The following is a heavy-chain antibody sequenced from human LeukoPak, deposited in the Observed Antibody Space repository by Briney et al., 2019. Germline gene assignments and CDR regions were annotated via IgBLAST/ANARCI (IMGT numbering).Heavy chain of an antibody. J-gene: IGHJ4*02. CDR2: IRYDGSNK. V-gene: IGHV3-30*02. CDR1: GFAFSSYG. CDR3: AKERGYKHYDFWDY. D-gene: IGHD3-3*01. Sequence: PGGSLRLSCAASGFAFSSYGMHWVRQAPGKGLEWVAFIRYDGSNKYYADSVKGRFTISRDNSKNTLYLQMNSLRAEDTAVYYCAKERGYKHYDFWDYWGQGTLVTVSS.